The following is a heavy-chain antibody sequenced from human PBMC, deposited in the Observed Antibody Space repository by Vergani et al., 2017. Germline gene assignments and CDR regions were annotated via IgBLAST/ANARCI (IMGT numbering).Heavy chain of an antibody. CDR3: ARDEVDSSSWSPSFDP. CDR2: IIPIFGTA. V-gene: IGHV1-69*01. D-gene: IGHD6-13*01. CDR1: GGTFSSYA. Sequence: QVQLVQSGAEVKKPGSSVKVSCKASGGTFSSYAISWVRQAPGQGREWMGGIIPIFGTANYAQKFPGRVTITADESTSTAYMELSSLRSEDTAVYYCARDEVDSSSWSPSFDPWGQGTLVTVSS. J-gene: IGHJ5*02.